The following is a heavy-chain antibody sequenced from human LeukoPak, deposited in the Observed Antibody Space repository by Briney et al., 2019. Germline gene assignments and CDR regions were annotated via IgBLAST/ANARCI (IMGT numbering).Heavy chain of an antibody. J-gene: IGHJ3*02. CDR3: ARDRLRFLEWLTDAFDI. CDR2: INLSGGST. D-gene: IGHD3-3*01. V-gene: IGHV1-46*01. CDR1: GYTFTTYS. Sequence: ASVKVSCKASGYTFTTYSMHWVRQAPGQGLEWMAIINLSGGSTDYTQKFQGRVTVTRDTSTGTVYMELSSLRSEDTAVYYCARDRLRFLEWLTDAFDIWGQGTMVTVSS.